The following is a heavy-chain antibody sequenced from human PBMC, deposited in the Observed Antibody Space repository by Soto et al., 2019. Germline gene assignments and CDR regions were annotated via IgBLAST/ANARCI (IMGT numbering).Heavy chain of an antibody. CDR1: GFTFRNYA. CDR2: ISYDGGNK. V-gene: IGHV3-30-3*01. Sequence: QVQLVESGGGVVQPGRSLRLSCAASGFTFRNYAMHWVLQAPGKGLECVAVISYDGGNKFYRDYVKGRFTISRDNSKNTVYLQINSLRYEDTAVYYCARGDREDIAVVIGVRPGEYGVDVWGQGTTVTVSS. J-gene: IGHJ6*02. D-gene: IGHD2-15*01. CDR3: ARGDREDIAVVIGVRPGEYGVDV.